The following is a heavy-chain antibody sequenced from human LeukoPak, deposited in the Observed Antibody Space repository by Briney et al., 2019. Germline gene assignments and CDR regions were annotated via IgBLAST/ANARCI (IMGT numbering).Heavy chain of an antibody. CDR2: ISGSGGST. J-gene: IGHJ4*02. D-gene: IGHD4-11*01. CDR1: GFTFSSYA. Sequence: PGGSLRLSCAASGFTFSSYAMSWVRQAPGKGLEWVSAISGSGGSTYYADSVKGRFTISRDNAKNTLYLQMNSLRAEDTAVYYCAKPSVTTKTDWYYFDYWGQGTLVTVSS. CDR3: AKPSVTTKTDWYYFDY. V-gene: IGHV3-23*01.